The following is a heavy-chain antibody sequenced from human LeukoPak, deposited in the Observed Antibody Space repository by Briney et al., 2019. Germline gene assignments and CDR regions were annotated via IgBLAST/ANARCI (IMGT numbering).Heavy chain of an antibody. CDR1: GYTFTNYY. V-gene: IGHV1-2*02. CDR3: ARDVFAEYNTHHKFDP. CDR2: IHPNTGGT. J-gene: IGHJ5*02. Sequence: ASVKVSCKASGYTFTNYYIHWVRQAPGQGLEWMGWIHPNTGGTNFAQYFQGRVTMTRDTSISTAYMEQRRLISDDTALYYCARDVFAEYNTHHKFDPWGQGPLVTVSS. D-gene: IGHD1-14*01.